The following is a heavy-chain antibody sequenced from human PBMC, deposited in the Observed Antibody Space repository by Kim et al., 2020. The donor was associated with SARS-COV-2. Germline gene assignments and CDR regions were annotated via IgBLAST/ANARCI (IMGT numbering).Heavy chain of an antibody. CDR3: RSREEVTRRWFDP. CDR1: GFTFSGST. D-gene: IGHD2-21*02. J-gene: IGHJ5*02. CDR2: VRGKGSNYAT. V-gene: IGHV3-73*01. Sequence: GGSLRLSCAASGFTFSGSTIHWVRQASGKGLEWLGRVRGKGSNYATAYAASVQGRFTISRDDSENTAYLQMNGLKTEDTAVYYCRSREEVTRRWFDPWGLGTLVTVSS.